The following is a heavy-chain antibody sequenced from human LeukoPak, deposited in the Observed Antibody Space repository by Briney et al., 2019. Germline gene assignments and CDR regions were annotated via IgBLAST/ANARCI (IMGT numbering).Heavy chain of an antibody. CDR3: RAGTFLHDVDV. J-gene: IGHJ6*02. D-gene: IGHD3-10*01. V-gene: IGHV3-74*03. CDR1: GFTFRSYG. CDR2: INSDGSRT. Sequence: GGSLRLSCAVSGFTFRSYGMHWVRQIPGKELVWVSHINSDGSRTMYADSVKGRFTISRDTTRNSLYLQMNSLGAEDTAVYYCRAGTFLHDVDVWGQGTTVTVSS.